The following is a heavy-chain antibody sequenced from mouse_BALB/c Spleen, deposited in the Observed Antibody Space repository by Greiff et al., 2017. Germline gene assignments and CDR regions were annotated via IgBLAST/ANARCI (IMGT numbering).Heavy chain of an antibody. CDR2: IDPFNGGT. J-gene: IGHJ2*01. CDR1: GYSFTSYY. Sequence: EVKLMESGPELMKPGASVKISCKASGYSFTSYYMHWVKQSHGKSLEWIGYIDPFNGGTSYNQKFKGKATLTVDKSSSTAYMHLSSLTSEDSAVYYCARDDALDYWGQGTTLTVSS. CDR3: ARDDALDY. V-gene: IGHV1S135*01. D-gene: IGHD2-12*01.